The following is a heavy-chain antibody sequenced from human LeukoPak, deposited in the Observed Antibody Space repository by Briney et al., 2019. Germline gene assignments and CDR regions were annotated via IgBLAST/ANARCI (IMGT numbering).Heavy chain of an antibody. Sequence: PSETLSLTCAVVGDSISSSNWWSWVRQPPGKGLEWIGEIYHGGTTNYNPSLKSRVTISIDKSKNHFSLNLSSVSAADTAVYYCATTTVTPNGDAFDIWGQGTLVTVSS. CDR2: IYHGGTT. D-gene: IGHD4-17*01. CDR1: GDSISSSNW. CDR3: ATTTVTPNGDAFDI. J-gene: IGHJ3*02. V-gene: IGHV4-4*02.